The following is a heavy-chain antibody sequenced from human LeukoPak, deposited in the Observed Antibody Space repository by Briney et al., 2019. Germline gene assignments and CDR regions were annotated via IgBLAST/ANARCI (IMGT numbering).Heavy chain of an antibody. Sequence: GGSLRLSCAASGYTFSDYYFSWIRQAPGKGLEWVSHISSTGNSILYADAVRDRFTISRDNAKNSVYLHMNSLRDEDTAVYYCARNYYYESPSGEYWGQGSLVTVSS. CDR3: ARNYYYESPSGEY. CDR1: GYTFSDYY. V-gene: IGHV3-11*04. CDR2: ISSTGNSI. D-gene: IGHD3-22*01. J-gene: IGHJ4*02.